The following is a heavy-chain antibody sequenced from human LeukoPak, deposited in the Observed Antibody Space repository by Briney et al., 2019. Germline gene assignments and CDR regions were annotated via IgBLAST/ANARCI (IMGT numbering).Heavy chain of an antibody. J-gene: IGHJ5*02. Sequence: GGSLRLSCAASGFTFRSYAMSWVRQAPGKGLEWVSAISGSGASTYYADSVKGRFTISRDSSKNTAFLQMNSLRAEDTAIYYCAKDQYSSGLNWFDPWGQGTLVTVSS. V-gene: IGHV3-23*01. CDR3: AKDQYSSGLNWFDP. CDR1: GFTFRSYA. D-gene: IGHD6-19*01. CDR2: ISGSGAST.